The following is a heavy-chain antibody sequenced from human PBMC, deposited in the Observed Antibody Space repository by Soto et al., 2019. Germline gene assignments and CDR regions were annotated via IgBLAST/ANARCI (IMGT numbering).Heavy chain of an antibody. CDR3: ARWEEPGLAAAGTGGYFDL. CDR2: ISAYNGNT. V-gene: IGHV1-18*01. D-gene: IGHD6-13*01. J-gene: IGHJ2*01. CDR1: GYTFTSYG. Sequence: QVQLVQSGAEVKKPGASVKVSCKASGYTFTSYGISWVRQAPGQGLEWMGWISAYNGNTNYAQKLQGRVTMTTDTSTSTAYMELRSLRSDDTAVYYCARWEEPGLAAAGTGGYFDLWGRGTLVTVSS.